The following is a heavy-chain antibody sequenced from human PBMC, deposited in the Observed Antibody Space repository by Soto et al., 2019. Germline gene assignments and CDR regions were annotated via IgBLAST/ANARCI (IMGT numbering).Heavy chain of an antibody. D-gene: IGHD6-6*01. V-gene: IGHV3-30*18. J-gene: IGHJ4*02. CDR3: AKDGKIAARPLMLSDY. CDR1: GFTFSSYG. Sequence: GGSLRLSCAASGFTFSSYGMHWVRQAPGKGLEWVAVISYDGSNKYYADSVKGRFTISRDNSKNTLYLQMNSLRAEDTAVYYCAKDGKIAARPLMLSDYWGQGTLVTVSS. CDR2: ISYDGSNK.